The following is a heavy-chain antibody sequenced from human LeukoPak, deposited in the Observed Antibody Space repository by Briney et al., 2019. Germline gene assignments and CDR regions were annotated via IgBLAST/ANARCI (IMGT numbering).Heavy chain of an antibody. CDR1: GFTFSSYA. CDR2: ISGSGGST. CDR3: AKGLAYDFWSGSFDY. J-gene: IGHJ4*02. V-gene: IGHV3-23*01. D-gene: IGHD3-3*01. Sequence: GGSLRLSCAASGFTFSSYAMSWVRQAPGKGLEWVSAISGSGGSTYYADSVKGRFTISRDNSKNTLYLQMNSLRVDDTALYFCAKGLAYDFWSGSFDYWGQGILVTVSS.